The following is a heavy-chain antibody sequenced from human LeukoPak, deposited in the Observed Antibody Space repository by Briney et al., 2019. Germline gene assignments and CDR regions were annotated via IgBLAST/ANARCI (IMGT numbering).Heavy chain of an antibody. CDR1: GGSISSGYY. J-gene: IGHJ5*02. Sequence: PSETLSLTCTVSGGSISSGYYWGWIRQPPGKGLEWIGSIYHSGSTYYNPSLKSRVTISVDTSKNQFSLKLSSVTAADTAVYYCARGTTYTKSRFDPWGQGTLVTVSS. V-gene: IGHV4-38-2*02. D-gene: IGHD2/OR15-2a*01. CDR3: ARGTTYTKSRFDP. CDR2: IYHSGST.